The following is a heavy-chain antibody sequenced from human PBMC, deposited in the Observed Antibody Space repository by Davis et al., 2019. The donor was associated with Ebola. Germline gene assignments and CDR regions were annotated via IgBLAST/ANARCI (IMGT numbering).Heavy chain of an antibody. J-gene: IGHJ4*02. V-gene: IGHV3-9*01. Sequence: GGSLRLSCAASGFTFDDYAMHWVRQAPGKGLEWVLGISWNSGSIGYADSVKGRFTISRDNAKNSLYLQMNSLRAEDTAVYYCARDSWKTAAGNFDYWGQGTLVTVSS. CDR2: ISWNSGSI. D-gene: IGHD6-13*01. CDR1: GFTFDDYA. CDR3: ARDSWKTAAGNFDY.